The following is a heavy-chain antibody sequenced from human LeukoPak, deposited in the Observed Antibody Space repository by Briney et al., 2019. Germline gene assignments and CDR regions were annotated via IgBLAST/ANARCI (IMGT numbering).Heavy chain of an antibody. V-gene: IGHV3-21*01. CDR2: ISSSSSYI. D-gene: IGHD1-26*01. CDR3: ARGGRGTYLNDY. Sequence: PGGCLRLSCAASGFTFSSYSMNWVRQAPGKGLEWVSSISSSSSYIYYADSVKGRFTISRDNAKNSLYLQMNSLRAEDTAVYYCARGGRGTYLNDYWGQGTLVTVSS. J-gene: IGHJ4*02. CDR1: GFTFSSYS.